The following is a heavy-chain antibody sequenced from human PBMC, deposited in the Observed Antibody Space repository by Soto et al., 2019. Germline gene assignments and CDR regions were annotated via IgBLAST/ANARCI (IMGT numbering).Heavy chain of an antibody. D-gene: IGHD6-19*01. Sequence: QVQLVQSGAEVKKPGSSVKVSCKASGGTFSSYTISWVRQAPGQGLEWMGRIIPILGIANYAQKFQGRVTITADKSTSTAYMELSSLRSEDTAVYYCARGRAVAGTGYFDYWGQGTLVTVSS. J-gene: IGHJ4*02. V-gene: IGHV1-69*02. CDR1: GGTFSSYT. CDR2: IIPILGIA. CDR3: ARGRAVAGTGYFDY.